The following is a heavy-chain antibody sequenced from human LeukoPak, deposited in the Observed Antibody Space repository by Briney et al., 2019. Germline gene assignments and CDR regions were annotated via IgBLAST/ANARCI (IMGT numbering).Heavy chain of an antibody. D-gene: IGHD1-26*01. CDR2: INSDGSST. Sequence: GGSLRLSCAASGFTFSSYWMHWVRQAPGKGLVWVSRINSDGSSTSYADSVKGRFTISRDNAKNTLYLQMNSLRAEDTAVYYCAREYSVGAFDYWGQGTLVTVSS. CDR3: AREYSVGAFDY. V-gene: IGHV3-74*01. CDR1: GFTFSSYW. J-gene: IGHJ4*02.